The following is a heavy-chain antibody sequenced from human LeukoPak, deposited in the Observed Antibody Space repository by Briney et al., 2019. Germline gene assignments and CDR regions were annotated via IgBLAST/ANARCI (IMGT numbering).Heavy chain of an antibody. CDR2: IFGNGRII. D-gene: IGHD3-16*01. V-gene: IGHV3-48*04. CDR3: ARVTYDYAWGSSPPDY. CDR1: GITFEDYS. Sequence: PGGSLRLSCAASGITFEDYSMTWVRQAPGKGLEWFSYIFGNGRIIYYADSVKGRFTISRDNARNSLYLQMNSLRVEDTAVYYCARVTYDYAWGSSPPDYWGQGTLVTVSS. J-gene: IGHJ4*02.